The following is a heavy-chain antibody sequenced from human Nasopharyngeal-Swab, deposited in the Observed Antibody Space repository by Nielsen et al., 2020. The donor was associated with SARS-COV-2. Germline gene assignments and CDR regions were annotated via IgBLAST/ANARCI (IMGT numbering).Heavy chain of an antibody. CDR3: ARAGDAYDFWSGYPDYYGMDV. V-gene: IGHV1-69*10. D-gene: IGHD3-3*01. CDR1: GGTFSSYA. CDR2: IIPILGIA. J-gene: IGHJ6*02. Sequence: SVKVSCKASGGTFSSYAISWVRQAPGQGLEWMGGIIPILGIANYAQKFQGRVTITADKSTSTAYMELSSLRSEDTAVYYCARAGDAYDFWSGYPDYYGMDVWGQGTTVTVSS.